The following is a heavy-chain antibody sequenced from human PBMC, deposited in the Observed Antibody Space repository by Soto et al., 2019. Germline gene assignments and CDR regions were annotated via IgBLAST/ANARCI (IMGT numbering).Heavy chain of an antibody. CDR3: ARDIGYCSGGSCSKELDY. CDR2: ISSSSSYI. CDR1: GFTFSSYS. Sequence: GGSLRLSCAASGFTFSSYSMNWVRQAPGKGLEWVSSISSSSSYIYYADSVKGRFTISRDNAKNSLYLQMNSLRAEDTAVYYCARDIGYCSGGSCSKELDYWGQGTLVTVSS. D-gene: IGHD2-15*01. J-gene: IGHJ4*02. V-gene: IGHV3-21*01.